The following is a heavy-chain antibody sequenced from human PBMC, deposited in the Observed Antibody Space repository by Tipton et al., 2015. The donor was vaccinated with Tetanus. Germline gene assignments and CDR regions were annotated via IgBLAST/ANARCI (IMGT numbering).Heavy chain of an antibody. CDR3: ARGAIFGVLTYRAFDI. D-gene: IGHD3-3*01. V-gene: IGHV4-61*01. Sequence: GLVKPSETLSPTCTVSGGSVSSGNYYWSWIRQPPGKELEWIGYIYYSGGTNYNPSLKSRVTISVDTSKNQFSLRLNSVSAADTAVYSCARGAIFGVLTYRAFDIWGQGAMVTVSS. J-gene: IGHJ3*02. CDR2: IYYSGGT. CDR1: GGSVSSGNYY.